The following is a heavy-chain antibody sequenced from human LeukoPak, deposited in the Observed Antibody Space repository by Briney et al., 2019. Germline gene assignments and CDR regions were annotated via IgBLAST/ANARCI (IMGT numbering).Heavy chain of an antibody. CDR2: ISYDGSNK. Sequence: GRSLRLSCAASGFTFSSYGMHWVRQAPGKGLEWVAVISYDGSNKYYADSVKGRFTISRDNSKNTLYLQMNSLRAEDTAVYYCAKQRYSSSWYWFDPWGQGTLVTVSS. D-gene: IGHD6-13*01. J-gene: IGHJ5*02. CDR3: AKQRYSSSWYWFDP. V-gene: IGHV3-30*18. CDR1: GFTFSSYG.